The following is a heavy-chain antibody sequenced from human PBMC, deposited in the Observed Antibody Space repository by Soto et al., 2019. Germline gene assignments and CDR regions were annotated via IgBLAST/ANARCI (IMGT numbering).Heavy chain of an antibody. D-gene: IGHD2-15*01. V-gene: IGHV1-24*01. CDR2: FDPEDGET. Sequence: VSVKVACTVSGYTLSELAMHCARQAPGKGLEWMGGFDPEDGETIYAQKFQGRVTMTEDTSTDTAYMELSSLRSEDTAVYYCATDLCSGGSCFFAFDIWGQGTMVTVSS. CDR3: ATDLCSGGSCFFAFDI. J-gene: IGHJ3*02. CDR1: GYTLSELA.